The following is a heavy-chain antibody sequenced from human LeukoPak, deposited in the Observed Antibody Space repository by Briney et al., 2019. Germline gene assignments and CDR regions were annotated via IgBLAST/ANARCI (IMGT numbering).Heavy chain of an antibody. Sequence: SETLSLTWAVSGDSISSSYWWSRVRQSPGKGLEWIGEIYHSGNTNYNPPVKSRVAISLDKASNQFSLRLTSVTAADTAIYFRAREEMPGKFDYWGQGILVTVSS. CDR1: GDSISSSYW. CDR3: AREEMPGKFDY. V-gene: IGHV4-4*02. J-gene: IGHJ4*02. CDR2: IYHSGNT. D-gene: IGHD1-26*01.